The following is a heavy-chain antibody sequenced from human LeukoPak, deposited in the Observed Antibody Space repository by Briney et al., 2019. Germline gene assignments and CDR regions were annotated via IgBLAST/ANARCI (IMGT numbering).Heavy chain of an antibody. CDR1: GGSISGYY. Sequence: SSETLSLTCTVSGGSISGYYWSWIRQPAGKGLEWIGRIYTSGSTNYNPSLKSRVTMSVDTSKNQFSLKLSSVTAADTAVYYCATSIAAAYYYFDYWGQGTLVTVSS. V-gene: IGHV4-4*07. CDR2: IYTSGST. CDR3: ATSIAAAYYYFDY. J-gene: IGHJ4*02. D-gene: IGHD6-13*01.